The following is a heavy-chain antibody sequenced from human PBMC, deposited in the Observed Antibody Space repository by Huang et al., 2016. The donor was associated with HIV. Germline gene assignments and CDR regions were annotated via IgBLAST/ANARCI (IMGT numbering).Heavy chain of an antibody. CDR3: TTHLDYYDSGGYYFGNY. CDR1: GFTFSKAW. J-gene: IGHJ4*02. D-gene: IGHD3-22*01. V-gene: IGHV3-15*01. CDR2: SKSKTDGGTT. Sequence: EVQLVESGGGLVKPGGSLRLSCAASGFTFSKAWMSWVRQGQGKGLEWVGRSKSKTDGGTTDYTAPVKGRFTISRDDSRNTLYLQMNSLKTEDTAVYYCTTHLDYYDSGGYYFGNYWGQGTLVTVSS.